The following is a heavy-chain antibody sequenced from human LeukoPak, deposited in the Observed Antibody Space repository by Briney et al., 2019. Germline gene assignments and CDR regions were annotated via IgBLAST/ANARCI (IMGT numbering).Heavy chain of an antibody. J-gene: IGHJ4*02. CDR1: GGTFSSYA. D-gene: IGHD5-12*01. CDR2: INPSGGST. V-gene: IGHV1-46*01. Sequence: ASVKVSCKASGGTFSSYAISWVRQAPGQGLEWMGIINPSGGSTSYAQKFQGRVTMTRDMSTSTVYMELSSLRSEDTAVYYCARVMYNRGLRTGPDFDYWGQGTLVTVSS. CDR3: ARVMYNRGLRTGPDFDY.